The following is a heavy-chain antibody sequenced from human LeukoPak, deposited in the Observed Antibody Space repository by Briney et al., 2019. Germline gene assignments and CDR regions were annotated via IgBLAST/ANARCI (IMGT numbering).Heavy chain of an antibody. D-gene: IGHD6-19*01. CDR2: ISYDGSNK. V-gene: IGHV3-30-3*01. J-gene: IGHJ5*02. Sequence: GGSLRLSCAASGFTFSSYAMHWVRQAPGKGLEWVAVISYDGSNKYYADSVKGRFTISRDNSKNTLYLQMNSLRAEDTAVYYCARGVAGRQSWFDPWGQGTLVTVSS. CDR3: ARGVAGRQSWFDP. CDR1: GFTFSSYA.